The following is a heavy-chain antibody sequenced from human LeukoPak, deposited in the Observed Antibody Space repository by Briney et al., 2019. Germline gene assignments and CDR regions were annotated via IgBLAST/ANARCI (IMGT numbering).Heavy chain of an antibody. CDR2: ISGGST. CDR3: ISRAARYFDY. V-gene: IGHV3-38-3*01. D-gene: IGHD6-6*01. Sequence: PGGSLRLSCAASGFTVSSNEMSWVRQAPGKGLEWVSSISGGSTYYADSRKGRFTISRDNSKNTLHLQMNSLRAEDTAVYYCISRAARYFDYWGQGTLVTVSS. J-gene: IGHJ4*02. CDR1: GFTVSSNE.